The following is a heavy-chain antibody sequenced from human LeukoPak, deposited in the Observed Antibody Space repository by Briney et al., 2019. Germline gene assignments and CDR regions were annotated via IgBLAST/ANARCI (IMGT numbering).Heavy chain of an antibody. Sequence: SETLSLTCAVYGGSFSGYCWSWIRQPPGKGLEWIGEINHGGSTNYNPSLKSRVTISIDTSKNQFSLNLNSVTAADTAVYFCARGGFRAAAGTALWYWGQETLVTVSS. D-gene: IGHD6-13*01. CDR3: ARGGFRAAAGTALWY. CDR1: GGSFSGYC. J-gene: IGHJ4*02. V-gene: IGHV4-34*01. CDR2: INHGGST.